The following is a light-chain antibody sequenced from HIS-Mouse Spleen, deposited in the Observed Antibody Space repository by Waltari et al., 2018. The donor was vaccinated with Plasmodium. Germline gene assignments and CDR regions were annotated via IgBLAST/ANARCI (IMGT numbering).Light chain of an antibody. CDR2: AAS. Sequence: DIQLTQSPSFLSASVGDRVTITCRASQGISSYLAWYQQKPGKAPKLLIYAASTLQSGVPDRFSGSGSGTDFTLKISRVEAEDVGVYYCMQALQTPITFGQGTRLEIK. CDR1: QGISSY. CDR3: MQALQTPIT. V-gene: IGKV1-9*01. J-gene: IGKJ5*01.